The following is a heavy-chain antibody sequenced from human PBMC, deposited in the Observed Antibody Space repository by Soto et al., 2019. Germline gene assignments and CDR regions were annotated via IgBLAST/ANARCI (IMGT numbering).Heavy chain of an antibody. CDR3: ARKGYGVAFDD. V-gene: IGHV1-2*02. D-gene: IGHD3-16*01. CDR2: INPGSGAT. J-gene: IGHJ3*01. CDR1: GYTLTDYY. Sequence: QVHLVQSGAEVKKPGASVKVSCKASGYTLTDYYLHWVRQAPAQGLEWMGCINPGSGATKYKEKFEGRLTLTRDTSISTGFMELSSLRSDDTATYFCARKGYGVAFDDWDQGTMVTVSS.